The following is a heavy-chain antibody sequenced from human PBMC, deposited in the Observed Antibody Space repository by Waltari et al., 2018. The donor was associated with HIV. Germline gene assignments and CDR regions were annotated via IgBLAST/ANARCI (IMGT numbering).Heavy chain of an antibody. CDR2: IGTNNGNT. D-gene: IGHD1-1*01. V-gene: IGHV1-18*04. CDR1: GYNFGGYG. CDR3: ARSERSQDQQLVSFFDD. Sequence: QIQLVQSGAEVKKPGASVKVSCQASGYNFGGYGLSCVRQVAGQGIERMGGIGTNNGNTKYGQKFQDRVTMTTDTTMSTAYMELRSLRSDDTAVFYCARSERSQDQQLVSFFDDWGQGTLVIVSS. J-gene: IGHJ4*02.